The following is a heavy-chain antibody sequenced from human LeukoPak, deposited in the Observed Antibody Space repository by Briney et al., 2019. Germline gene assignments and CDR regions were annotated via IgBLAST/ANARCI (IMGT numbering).Heavy chain of an antibody. CDR2: ISSSSSTI. CDR3: ARAYSSSWPMGLSAFDI. D-gene: IGHD6-13*01. CDR1: GFTFSSYS. Sequence: GGSLRLSCAASGFTFSSYSMNWVRQAPGKGLEWVSYISSSSSTIYYADSVKGRFAISRDNAKNSLYLQMNSLRAEDTAVYYCARAYSSSWPMGLSAFDIWGQGTMVTVSS. V-gene: IGHV3-48*01. J-gene: IGHJ3*02.